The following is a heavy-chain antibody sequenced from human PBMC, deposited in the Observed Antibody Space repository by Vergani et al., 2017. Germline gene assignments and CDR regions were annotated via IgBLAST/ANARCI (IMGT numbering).Heavy chain of an antibody. CDR1: GGPISSGSYY. J-gene: IGHJ4*02. D-gene: IGHD3-22*01. V-gene: IGHV4-61*02. CDR3: ARGGQYYYDSSGYYDY. Sequence: QVQLQESGPGLVKPSQTLSPPCTVSGGPISSGSYYWSWIRQPAGKGLEWIGRIYTSGSTNYNPSLKSRVTISVDTSKNQFSLKLSSVTAADTAVYYCARGGQYYYDSSGYYDYWGQGTLVTVSS. CDR2: IYTSGST.